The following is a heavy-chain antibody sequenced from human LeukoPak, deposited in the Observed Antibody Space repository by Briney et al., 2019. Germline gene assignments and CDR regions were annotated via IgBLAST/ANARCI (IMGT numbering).Heavy chain of an antibody. CDR1: GFTFSSYS. J-gene: IGHJ4*02. Sequence: KPGGSLRLSCAASGFTFSSYSMNWVRQAPGKGLEWVSSISSSSSYIYYADSVKGRFTISRDNSKNTLYLQMNSLRAEDTAVYYCARNLRVIWSGLDYWGQGTLVTVSS. CDR2: ISSSSSYI. D-gene: IGHD3-3*01. CDR3: ARNLRVIWSGLDY. V-gene: IGHV3-21*04.